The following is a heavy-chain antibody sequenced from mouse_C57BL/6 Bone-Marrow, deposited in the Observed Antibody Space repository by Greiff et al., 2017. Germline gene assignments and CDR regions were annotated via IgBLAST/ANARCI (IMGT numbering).Heavy chain of an antibody. CDR3: ARHYYGSSLYFDY. CDR1: EYEFPSHD. D-gene: IGHD1-1*01. V-gene: IGHV5-2*01. J-gene: IGHJ2*01. CDR2: LNSDGGST. Sequence: DVKLVESGGGLVQPGESLKLSCESNEYEFPSHDMSWVRKTPEKRLELVAALNSDGGSTYYPDTMERRFIISRDNTKKPLYLQMSSLRSEDTALYYCARHYYGSSLYFDYWGQGTTLTVSS.